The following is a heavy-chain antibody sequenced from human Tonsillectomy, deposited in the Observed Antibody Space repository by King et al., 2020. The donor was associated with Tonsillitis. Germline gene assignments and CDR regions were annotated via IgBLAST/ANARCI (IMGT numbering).Heavy chain of an antibody. J-gene: IGHJ6*02. D-gene: IGHD2-2*01. CDR2: IYYSGST. CDR1: GGSISSGGYY. Sequence: QLQESGPGLVKPSQTLSLTCTVSGGSISSGGYYWSWIRQHPGKGLEWIGYIYYSGSTYYNPSLKRRVTISVDTSKNQFSLKLSSVTAADTAVYYCARSIVDELLGRQLLDYYGMDVWGQGTTVTVSS. V-gene: IGHV4-31*03. CDR3: ARSIVDELLGRQLLDYYGMDV.